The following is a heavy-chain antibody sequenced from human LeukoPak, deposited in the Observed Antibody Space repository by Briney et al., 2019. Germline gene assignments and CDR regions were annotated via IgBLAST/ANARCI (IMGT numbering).Heavy chain of an antibody. CDR1: GGSISSYY. V-gene: IGHV4-59*12. D-gene: IGHD3-22*01. CDR3: AREYKYDPRIFDY. Sequence: SETLSLTCTVSGGSISSYYWSWIRQPPGKGLEWIGYIYYSGSTNYNPSLKSRVTISVDTSKNQFSLKLSSVTAADTAVYYCAREYKYDPRIFDYWGQGTLVTVSS. J-gene: IGHJ4*02. CDR2: IYYSGST.